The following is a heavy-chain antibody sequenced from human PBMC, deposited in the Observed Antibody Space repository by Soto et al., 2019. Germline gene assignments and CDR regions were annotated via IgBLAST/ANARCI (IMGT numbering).Heavy chain of an antibody. CDR2: IIPIFGTA. J-gene: IGHJ6*02. V-gene: IGHV1-69*01. CDR1: GGTFSSYA. CDR3: ARLGYCSGGSCYGVYGDV. Sequence: QVQLVQSGAEVKKPGTSVKVSCKASGGTFSSYAISWVRQAPGQGLEWMGGIIPIFGTANYAQKFQGRVTITADESTSTAYMELSSLRSEDTAVYYCARLGYCSGGSCYGVYGDVWGQGTTVTVSS. D-gene: IGHD2-15*01.